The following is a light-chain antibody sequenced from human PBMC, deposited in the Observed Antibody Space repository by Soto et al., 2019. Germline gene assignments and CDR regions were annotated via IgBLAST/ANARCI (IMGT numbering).Light chain of an antibody. CDR1: QSLLHSNGKTY. CDR2: KVS. V-gene: IGKV2-30*02. CDR3: MQGTNWRT. Sequence: IVMTQTPLSLSVTPGQPASISCKSSQSLLHSNGKTYLNWFHQRPGQSPRRLIYKVSNRDSGVPDRFSGSGSGTDFTLKISRVESEDVGVYYCMQGTNWRTFGQGTKVDIK. J-gene: IGKJ1*01.